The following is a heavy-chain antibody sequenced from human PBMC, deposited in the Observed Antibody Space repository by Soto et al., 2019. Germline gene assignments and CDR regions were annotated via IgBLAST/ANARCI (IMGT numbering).Heavy chain of an antibody. J-gene: IGHJ6*02. V-gene: IGHV3-23*01. CDR1: GFTFSSYA. CDR3: AAPYYDFWSGYYGMDV. CDR2: ISGSGGST. D-gene: IGHD3-3*01. Sequence: GGSLRLSCAASGFTFSSYAMSWVRQAPGKGLEWVSAISGSGGSTYYADSVKGRFTISRDNSKNTLYLQMNSLRAEDTAVYYCAAPYYDFWSGYYGMDVWGQGTTVTVSS.